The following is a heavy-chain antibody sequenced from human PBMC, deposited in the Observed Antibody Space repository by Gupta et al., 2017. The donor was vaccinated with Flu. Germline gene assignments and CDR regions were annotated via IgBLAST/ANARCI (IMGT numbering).Heavy chain of an antibody. J-gene: IGHJ4*02. Sequence: EVQLVEAGGGLVQPGGSLRPPWAASGFTLRIYDMSWVRQAPGRGLEWVSFISSRGVTYYVDPVRGRFTIYRDNAKNSLYLEMSGLRDEDTSVYYCARGHWANWGQGTLVTVSS. CDR3: ARGHWAN. CDR2: ISSRGVT. D-gene: IGHD3-16*01. V-gene: IGHV3-48*03. CDR1: GFTLRIYD.